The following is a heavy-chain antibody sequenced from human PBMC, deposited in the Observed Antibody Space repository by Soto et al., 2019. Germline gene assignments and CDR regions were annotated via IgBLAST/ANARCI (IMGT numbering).Heavy chain of an antibody. V-gene: IGHV1-24*01. CDR3: TRGKWFDP. Sequence: QVRLIQSGTEVKKPGASVKVSCSLSGSALTELSLHWVRQAPGKGLEWMGCADREDGETFYAQKFEGRLTITDDTSTNAAYMELRCLGSEDTAVYYCTRGKWFDPWGQGTLVAVSS. J-gene: IGHJ5*02. CDR2: ADREDGET. CDR1: GSALTELS.